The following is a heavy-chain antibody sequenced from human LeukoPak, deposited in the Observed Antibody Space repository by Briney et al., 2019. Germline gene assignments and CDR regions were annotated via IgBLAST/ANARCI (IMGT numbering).Heavy chain of an antibody. V-gene: IGHV5-51*01. D-gene: IGHD4-17*01. Sequence: GESLKISCKGSGYSFTSYWIGWVRQMPGKGLEWMGIIYPGDSDTRYSPSFQGQVTISADKSIRTAYLQWSSLKASDTAMYYCARARDHYGDSRSVFDYWGQGTLVTVSS. CDR1: GYSFTSYW. CDR2: IYPGDSDT. CDR3: ARARDHYGDSRSVFDY. J-gene: IGHJ4*02.